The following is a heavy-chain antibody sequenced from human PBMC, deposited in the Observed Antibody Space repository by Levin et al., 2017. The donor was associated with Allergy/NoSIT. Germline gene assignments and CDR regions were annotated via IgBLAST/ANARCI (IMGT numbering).Heavy chain of an antibody. D-gene: IGHD5-18*01. CDR3: AKRYSYGYEGETYFDY. CDR2: ISWNSSSI. V-gene: IGHV3-9*01. Sequence: GGSLRLSCAASGFTFDDYAMHWVRQAPGKGLEWVSGISWNSSSIGYADSVKGRFTISRDNAKNSLYLQMNSLRAEDTALYYCAKRYSYGYEGETYFDYWGQGTLVTVSS. J-gene: IGHJ4*02. CDR1: GFTFDDYA.